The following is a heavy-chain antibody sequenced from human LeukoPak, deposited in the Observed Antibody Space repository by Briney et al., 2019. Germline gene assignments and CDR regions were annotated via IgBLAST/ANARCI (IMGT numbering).Heavy chain of an antibody. V-gene: IGHV3-30*02. J-gene: IGHJ5*02. CDR1: GFTFSSYG. Sequence: GGSLRLSCAASGFTFSSYGIHWVRQAPGKGLVWVAFIHYDGSNKYYADSVKGRFTISRDNSKNMLYLQMNSLRAEDTAVYYCARGIVVVVAATSNWFDPWGQGTLVTVSS. CDR3: ARGIVVVVAATSNWFDP. CDR2: IHYDGSNK. D-gene: IGHD2-15*01.